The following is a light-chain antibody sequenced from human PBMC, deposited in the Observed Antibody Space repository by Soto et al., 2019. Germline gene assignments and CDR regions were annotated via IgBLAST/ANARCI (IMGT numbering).Light chain of an antibody. CDR1: QSLLHRNGYNY. CDR2: LGS. CDR3: QQYDNLPLT. V-gene: IGKV2-28*01. J-gene: IGKJ4*01. Sequence: DIVMTQSPLSLPVTPVEPASISCRSSQSLLHRNGYNYLDWYLQKPGQSPHLLIYLGSNRSSGVPSRFSGSGSGTDFTFTINSLQPEDIATYYCQQYDNLPLTFGGGTKVDIK.